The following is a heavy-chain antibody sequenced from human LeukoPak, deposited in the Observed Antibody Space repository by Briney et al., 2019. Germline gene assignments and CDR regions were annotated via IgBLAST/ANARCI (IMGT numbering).Heavy chain of an antibody. CDR1: GGSISSSSYY. CDR3: ARHQPVIRVRGVILGWFDP. D-gene: IGHD3-10*01. Sequence: SETLSLTCTVSGGSISSSSYYWGWIRQPPGKGLEWIGRIYYSGSTYYNPSLKSRVTISVDTSKNQFSLKLSSVTAADTAVYYCARHQPVIRVRGVILGWFDPWGQGTLVTVSS. J-gene: IGHJ5*02. V-gene: IGHV4-39*01. CDR2: IYYSGST.